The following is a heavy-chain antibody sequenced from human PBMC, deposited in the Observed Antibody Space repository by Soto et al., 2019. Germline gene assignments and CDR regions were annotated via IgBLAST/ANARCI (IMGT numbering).Heavy chain of an antibody. V-gene: IGHV1-69*12. CDR3: ARDTGLSRFDP. J-gene: IGHJ5*02. CDR2: IIPIFGTA. D-gene: IGHD4-17*01. Sequence: QVQLVQSGAEVKKPGSSVKVSCKASGGTFSSYAISWVRQAPGQGLEWMGGIIPIFGTANYAQKFQGRVRTGADESTGPDYMELSSLRSEDTAVYYCARDTGLSRFDPWGQGTLVTVSS. CDR1: GGTFSSYA.